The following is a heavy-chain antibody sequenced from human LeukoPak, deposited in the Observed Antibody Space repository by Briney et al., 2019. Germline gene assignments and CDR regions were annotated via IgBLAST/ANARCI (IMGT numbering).Heavy chain of an antibody. CDR3: ARVAPGHDVGRGYFDY. V-gene: IGHV3-48*01. CDR2: ITSTSYAI. CDR1: GFAFSTYS. J-gene: IGHJ4*02. D-gene: IGHD6-13*01. Sequence: PGGSLRLSCAASGFAFSTYSMNWVRQAPGKGLEGLSYITSTSYAIYYGDSVKGRFTISRDNAKNSLYLQMNSLRAEDTAVYYCARVAPGHDVGRGYFDYWGQGTLVTVSS.